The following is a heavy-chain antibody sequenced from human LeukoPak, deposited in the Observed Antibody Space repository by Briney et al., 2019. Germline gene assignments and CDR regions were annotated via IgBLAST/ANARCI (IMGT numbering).Heavy chain of an antibody. CDR1: GGSFSGYY. V-gene: IGHV4-34*01. CDR3: ARGQRPAARQVAYNWFDP. J-gene: IGHJ5*02. D-gene: IGHD6-6*01. CDR2: INHSGST. Sequence: PSETLSLTCAVYGGSFSGYYWSWIRQPPGKGLEWIGVINHSGSTNYNPSLKSRVTISVDTSKNQFSLQLSSVTAADTAVYYCARGQRPAARQVAYNWFDPWGQGTLVTVSS.